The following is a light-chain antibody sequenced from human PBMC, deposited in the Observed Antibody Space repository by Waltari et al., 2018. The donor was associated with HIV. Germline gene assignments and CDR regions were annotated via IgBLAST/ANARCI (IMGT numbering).Light chain of an antibody. CDR2: GTS. CDR1: QGVPNNY. CDR3: QQYGRSPIT. V-gene: IGKV3-20*01. J-gene: IGKJ5*01. Sequence: SQGVPNNYVAWYQQSPGQAPRLIVYGTSIRHTGIPDRFSGSGSGTDFTLAISRLEPEDFAVYYCQQYGRSPITFGQGARLEIK.